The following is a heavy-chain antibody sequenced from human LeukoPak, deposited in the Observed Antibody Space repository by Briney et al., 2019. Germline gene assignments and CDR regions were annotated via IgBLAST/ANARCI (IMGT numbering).Heavy chain of an antibody. V-gene: IGHV3-23*01. Sequence: PGWSLRLSCEASGFTFSAYAMTWVLQAPGKGLEWVSSIGSDNKPHYSESVKGRFAISRDNSKSMLFLQLNSLRAEDTALYYCARDLHRYVAMDVWGQGTTVTVSS. CDR1: GFTFSAYA. CDR2: IGSDNKP. CDR3: ARDLHRYVAMDV. J-gene: IGHJ6*01. D-gene: IGHD2-2*01.